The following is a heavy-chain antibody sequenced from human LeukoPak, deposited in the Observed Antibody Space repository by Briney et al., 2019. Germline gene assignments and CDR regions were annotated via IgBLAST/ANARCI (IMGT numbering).Heavy chain of an antibody. CDR1: GLTFSSYA. CDR3: VRQGGSSSWYGYFDY. CDR2: ISYDGSNK. D-gene: IGHD6-13*01. Sequence: GGSLRLSCAASGLTFSSYAMHWVRQAPGKGLEWVAVISYDGSNKYYADSVKGRFTISRDNSKNTLYLQMNSLRADDTAVYYCVRQGGSSSWYGYFDYWGQGILVTVSS. V-gene: IGHV3-30*14. J-gene: IGHJ4*02.